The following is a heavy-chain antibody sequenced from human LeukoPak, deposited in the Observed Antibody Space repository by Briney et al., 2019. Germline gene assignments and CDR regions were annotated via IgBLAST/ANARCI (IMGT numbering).Heavy chain of an antibody. J-gene: IGHJ4*02. CDR1: GYTFTSYG. CDR2: ISAYNGNT. CDR3: ARDIRDIVVVVAATDTQFDY. D-gene: IGHD2-15*01. Sequence: GASVTVSCKASGYTFTSYGISWVRQAPGQGLEWMGWISAYNGNTNYAQKLQGRVTMTTDTSTSTAYMELRSLRSDDTAVYYCARDIRDIVVVVAATDTQFDYWGQGTLATVSS. V-gene: IGHV1-18*04.